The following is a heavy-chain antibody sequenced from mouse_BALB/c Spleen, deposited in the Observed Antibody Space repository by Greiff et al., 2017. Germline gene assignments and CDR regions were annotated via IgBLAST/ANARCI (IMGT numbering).Heavy chain of an antibody. V-gene: IGHV1-80*01. CDR2: IYPGDGDT. CDR3: EKSYGRSYDF. CDR1: GYAFSSYW. D-gene: IGHD1-1*01. J-gene: IGHJ2*01. Sequence: VQLQQSGAELARPGSSVKFSCKASGYAFSSYWMKWVKQRPGQGLEWIGQIYPGDGDTNYNGKFKGKATLTADKSSSTAYMQLSSLTSEDSAVCMDEKSYGRSYDFWGAGTTLTVSS.